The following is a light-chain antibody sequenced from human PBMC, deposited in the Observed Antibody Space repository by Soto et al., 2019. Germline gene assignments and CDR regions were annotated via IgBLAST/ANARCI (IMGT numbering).Light chain of an antibody. Sequence: QSVLTQPASVSGSPGQSITISCTGTSSDVGNYNLVSWYQQHPDKAPKLMIYEVNKRPSGVSNRFSGSKSGNTASLTISGLQAEDEADYYCCSYAGSSTWVFGGGTKVTVL. J-gene: IGLJ3*02. CDR3: CSYAGSSTWV. V-gene: IGLV2-23*02. CDR1: SSDVGNYNL. CDR2: EVN.